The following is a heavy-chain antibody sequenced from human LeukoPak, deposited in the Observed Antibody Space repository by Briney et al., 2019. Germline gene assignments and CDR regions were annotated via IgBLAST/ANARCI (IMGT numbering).Heavy chain of an antibody. CDR3: AREGYPDSYGYSPADY. V-gene: IGHV3-49*04. CDR2: IGSKGYGGTT. J-gene: IGHJ4*02. CDR1: GFTFGDYA. D-gene: IGHD5-18*01. Sequence: PGGSLRLSCRGSGFTFGDYAMNWVRQAPGRGLEWVGFIGSKGYGGTTQYAASVEGRFTISRDDSKSIGYLQMDSLKSEDTAVYYCAREGYPDSYGYSPADYWGQGTLVTVSS.